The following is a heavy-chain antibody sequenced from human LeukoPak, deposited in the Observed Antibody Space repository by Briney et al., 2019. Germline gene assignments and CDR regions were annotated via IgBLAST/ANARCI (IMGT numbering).Heavy chain of an antibody. CDR3: ARKRGVGVDSNAFDI. CDR2: ISPNSVEK. Sequence: ASVKVSCKASGYTFSDYYMHWVRQAPAQGLEWMGWISPNSVEKVYAQKFQGRVTMTRDTSISTAYMELSWLRSDDTAVYYCARKRGVGVDSNAFDIWGQGTMVTVSS. D-gene: IGHD2-21*02. V-gene: IGHV1-2*02. J-gene: IGHJ3*02. CDR1: GYTFSDYY.